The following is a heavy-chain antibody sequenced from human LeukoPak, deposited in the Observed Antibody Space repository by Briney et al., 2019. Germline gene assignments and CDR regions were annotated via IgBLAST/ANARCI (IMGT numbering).Heavy chain of an antibody. CDR2: IHPGDNT. V-gene: IGHV3-53*01. D-gene: IGHD3-10*01. J-gene: IGHJ4*02. CDR3: TRGASYYDY. CDR1: GFTFNTYT. Sequence: PGGSLRLSCAASGFTFNTYTMNWVRQAPGKGLEWVSGIHPGDNTYYADSVKGRFTISRDNSKNTLYLQMNSLRAEDTAVYYCTRGASYYDYWGQGTLVTVSS.